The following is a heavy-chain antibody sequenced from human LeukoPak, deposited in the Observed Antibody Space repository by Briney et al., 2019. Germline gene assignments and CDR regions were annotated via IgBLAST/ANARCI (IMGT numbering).Heavy chain of an antibody. V-gene: IGHV3-53*01. J-gene: IGHJ3*02. CDR2: IYSDNT. CDR3: AADKDREVEAFDI. Sequence: PGGSLRLSCTVSGFTVSSNSMSWVRQAPGKGLEWVSFIYSDNTHYSDSVKGRFTISRDNSKNTLYLQMNSLRAEDTAVYYCAADKDREVEAFDIWGQGTMVTVSS. D-gene: IGHD2-2*01. CDR1: GFTVSSNS.